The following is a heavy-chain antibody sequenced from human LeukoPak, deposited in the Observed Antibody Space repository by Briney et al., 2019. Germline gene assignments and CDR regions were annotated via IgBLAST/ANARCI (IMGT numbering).Heavy chain of an antibody. CDR3: ARDGLSYTNPNNWFDP. D-gene: IGHD2-2*02. CDR2: ISAYNGDT. CDR1: GYPFTSYY. V-gene: IGHV1-18*01. Sequence: GASVKVSCKASGYPFTSYYINWVRQAPGQGLEWMGWISAYNGDTNYAQNLQGRVTMTTDTSTDTAYMELRSLRSADTAVYYCARDGLSYTNPNNWFDPWGQGTLVTVSS. J-gene: IGHJ5*02.